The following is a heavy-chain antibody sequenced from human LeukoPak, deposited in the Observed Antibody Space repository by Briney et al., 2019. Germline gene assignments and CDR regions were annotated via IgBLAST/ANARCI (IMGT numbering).Heavy chain of an antibody. V-gene: IGHV4-59*01. CDR2: IYYSGST. D-gene: IGHD5-12*01. CDR3: AREMATTTGDAFDI. J-gene: IGHJ3*02. Sequence: SETLSLTCTVSGGSISSYYWSRIRQPPGKGLEWIGYIYYSGSTNYNPSLKSRVTISVDTSKNQFSLKLSSVTAADTAVYNCAREMATTTGDAFDIWGQGTMVTVSS. CDR1: GGSISSYY.